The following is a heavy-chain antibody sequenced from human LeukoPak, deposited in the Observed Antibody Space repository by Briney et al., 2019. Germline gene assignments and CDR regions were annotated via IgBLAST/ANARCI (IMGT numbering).Heavy chain of an antibody. J-gene: IGHJ5*02. V-gene: IGHV3-15*01. CDR3: TTERVLRYFDWFGTNDNNWFDP. CDR2: IKSKTDGGTT. D-gene: IGHD3-9*01. Sequence: KPGGSLRLSCAASGFTFSNAWMSWVRQAPGKGLEWVGRIKSKTDGGTTDYAAPVKGRFTISRDDSKNTLYLQMNSLRTEDTAVYYCTTERVLRYFDWFGTNDNNWFDPWGQGTLVTVSS. CDR1: GFTFSNAW.